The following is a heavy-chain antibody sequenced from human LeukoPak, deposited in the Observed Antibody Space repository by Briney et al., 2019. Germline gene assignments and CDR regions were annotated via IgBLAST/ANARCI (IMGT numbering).Heavy chain of an antibody. CDR3: ARDLTIFGVAQYYFDY. J-gene: IGHJ4*02. CDR1: GHTFTGYY. Sequence: GASVKVSCKASGHTFTGYYMHWVRQAPGQGLEWMGWINPNSGGTNYAQKFQGRVTMTRDTSISTAYMELSRLRSDDTAVYYCARDLTIFGVAQYYFDYWGQGTLVTVSS. D-gene: IGHD3-3*01. V-gene: IGHV1-2*02. CDR2: INPNSGGT.